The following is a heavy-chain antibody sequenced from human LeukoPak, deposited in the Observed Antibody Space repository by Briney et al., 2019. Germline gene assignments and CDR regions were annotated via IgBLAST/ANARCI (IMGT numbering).Heavy chain of an antibody. CDR1: GGSISSYY. V-gene: IGHV4-4*07. J-gene: IGHJ4*02. D-gene: IGHD6-13*01. Sequence: SETLSLTCTVSGGSISSYYWSWIRQPAGKRLEWIGRIYTSGSTNYNPSLKSRVTMSVDTSKNQFSLKLSSVTAADTAVYYCARIPTADTEVLYYFDYWGQGTLVTVSS. CDR3: ARIPTADTEVLYYFDY. CDR2: IYTSGST.